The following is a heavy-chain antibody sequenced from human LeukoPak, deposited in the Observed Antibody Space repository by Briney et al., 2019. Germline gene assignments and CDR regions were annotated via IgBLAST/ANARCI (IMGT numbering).Heavy chain of an antibody. J-gene: IGHJ6*02. CDR1: GFSFSSYG. CDR3: AKGGYSYGYSDYYYGMDV. D-gene: IGHD5-18*01. V-gene: IGHV3-30*18. CDR2: ISYDGSNK. Sequence: GGSLRLSCAASGFSFSSYGMHWVRQAPGKGLEWVAVISYDGSNKYYADSVKGRFTISRDNSKNTLYLQMNSLRAEDTAVYYCAKGGYSYGYSDYYYGMDVWGQGTTVTVSS.